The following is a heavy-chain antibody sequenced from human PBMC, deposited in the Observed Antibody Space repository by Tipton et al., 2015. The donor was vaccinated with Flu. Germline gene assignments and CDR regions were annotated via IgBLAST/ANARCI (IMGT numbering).Heavy chain of an antibody. J-gene: IGHJ4*02. D-gene: IGHD4-17*01. CDR3: ARSDYGDYRIFDS. V-gene: IGHV4-59*01. CDR1: GGSISGYY. Sequence: TLSLTCTVSGGSISGYYWNWIRQPPGKGLEWLGYIYYSGSTYYNPSLKSRFTISVDTSKKQFSLRLSPVTAADTAVYYCARSDYGDYRIFDSWGQGTLVTVSS. CDR2: IYYSGST.